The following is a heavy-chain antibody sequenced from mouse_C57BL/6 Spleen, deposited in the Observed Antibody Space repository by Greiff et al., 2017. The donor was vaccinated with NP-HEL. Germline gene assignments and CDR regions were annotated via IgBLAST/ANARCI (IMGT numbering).Heavy chain of an antibody. V-gene: IGHV5-17*01. CDR2: ISSGSSTI. Sequence: EVKLVESGGGLVKPGGSLKLSCAASGFTFSDYGMHWVRQAPEKGLEWVAYISSGSSTIYYADTVKGRITISRDNAKNTLFLQMTSLRSEDTAMYYRASQDPGAMDYWGQGTSVTVSS. CDR1: GFTFSDYG. J-gene: IGHJ4*01. CDR3: ASQDPGAMDY.